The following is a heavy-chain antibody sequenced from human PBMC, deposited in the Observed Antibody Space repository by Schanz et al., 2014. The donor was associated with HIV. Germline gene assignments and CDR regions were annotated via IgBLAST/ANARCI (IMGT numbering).Heavy chain of an antibody. J-gene: IGHJ6*02. CDR1: GYNFTSYD. CDR2: IIPIFGTA. D-gene: IGHD3-3*02. V-gene: IGHV1-69*01. CDR3: ARAAFSSEYYYGMDV. Sequence: QVQLVQSGAEVKKPGASVKVSCKASGYNFTSYDINWVRQATGQGLEWMGGIIPIFGTANYAQKFQGRVTIIADESTSTAYMELSSLRSADTAVYFCARAAFSSEYYYGMDVWGQGTTVTVSS.